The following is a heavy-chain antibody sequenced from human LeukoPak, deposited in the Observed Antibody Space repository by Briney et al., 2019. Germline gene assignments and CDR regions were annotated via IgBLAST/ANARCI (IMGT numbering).Heavy chain of an antibody. CDR2: INHSGST. Sequence: SETLSLTCAVYGGSFSGYYWSWIRQPPGKGLEWIGEINHSGSTNYNPSLKSRVTISVDTSKNQFSLKLSSVTAADTAVYYCARVGAFYSSSSRYAFDIWGQGTMVTVSS. V-gene: IGHV4-34*01. CDR1: GGSFSGYY. J-gene: IGHJ3*02. D-gene: IGHD6-6*01. CDR3: ARVGAFYSSSSRYAFDI.